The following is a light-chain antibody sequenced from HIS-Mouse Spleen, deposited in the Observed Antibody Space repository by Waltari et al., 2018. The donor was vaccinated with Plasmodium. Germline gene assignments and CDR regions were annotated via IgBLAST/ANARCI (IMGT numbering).Light chain of an antibody. V-gene: IGLV2-23*03. CDR3: CSYAGSSTFV. J-gene: IGLJ3*02. CDR1: SSDVGSYNL. CDR2: EGI. Sequence: QSALTQPASVSGSPGQSITISCTGTSSDVGSYNLVSWYHQHPGNAPKLMIYEGIKRPSGVSNRFSCSKSGNAASLTSSGLQAEDEADYYCCSYAGSSTFVFGGGTKLTVL.